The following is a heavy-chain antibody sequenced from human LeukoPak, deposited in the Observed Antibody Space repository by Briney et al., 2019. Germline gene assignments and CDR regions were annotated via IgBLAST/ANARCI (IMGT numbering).Heavy chain of an antibody. CDR2: IKQDGSEK. CDR1: GFTFSDYY. CDR3: ARAPVLELFSHYYYYYMDV. Sequence: PGGSLRLSCAASGFTFSDYYMSWVRQAPGKGLEWVANIKQDGSEKYYVDSVKGRFTISRDNAKNSLYLQMNSLRAEDTAVYYCARAPVLELFSHYYYYYMDVWGKGTTVTVSS. D-gene: IGHD1-7*01. V-gene: IGHV3-7*01. J-gene: IGHJ6*03.